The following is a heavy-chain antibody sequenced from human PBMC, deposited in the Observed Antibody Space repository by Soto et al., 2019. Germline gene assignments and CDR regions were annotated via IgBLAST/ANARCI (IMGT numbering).Heavy chain of an antibody. D-gene: IGHD2-2*01. CDR3: ARDQGYRISTSCPRIDL. J-gene: IGHJ5*02. V-gene: IGHV1-3*01. Sequence: ASVKVSCKASGYTFTSYAMHWVRQAPGQRLEWMGWINAANGNTKYSQKFQGRVTITTDTSTSTAYMELSILRSDDTALYYCARDQGYRISTSCPRIDLWGQGTLVTVS. CDR1: GYTFTSYA. CDR2: INAANGNT.